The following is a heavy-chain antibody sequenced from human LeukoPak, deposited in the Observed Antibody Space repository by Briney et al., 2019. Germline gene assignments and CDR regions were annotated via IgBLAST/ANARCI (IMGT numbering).Heavy chain of an antibody. CDR3: ARDYYDSSGEEY. J-gene: IGHJ4*02. D-gene: IGHD3-22*01. Sequence: SVKVSCKASGGTFSSYAISWVRQAPGQGLEWMGGIIPIFGTANYAQKFQGRVTITADKSTSTAYMELSSLRSEDTAVYYCARDYYDSSGEEYWGQGTLVTVSS. CDR1: GGTFSSYA. V-gene: IGHV1-69*06. CDR2: IIPIFGTA.